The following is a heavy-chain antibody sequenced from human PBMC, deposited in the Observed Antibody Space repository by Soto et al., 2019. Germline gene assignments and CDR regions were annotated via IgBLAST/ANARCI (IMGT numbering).Heavy chain of an antibody. V-gene: IGHV3-7*01. CDR1: GFSISTYW. CDR3: LKDYLGN. D-gene: IGHD7-27*01. Sequence: GGSLRLSCAASGFSISTYWLRWVRQAPGKGLEWVANIKGDGSDENYVDSVKGRFTISRDNAKNSLYLQMNSLRAEDTAVYYCLKDYLGNWGQGTLVTVSS. J-gene: IGHJ4*02. CDR2: IKGDGSDE.